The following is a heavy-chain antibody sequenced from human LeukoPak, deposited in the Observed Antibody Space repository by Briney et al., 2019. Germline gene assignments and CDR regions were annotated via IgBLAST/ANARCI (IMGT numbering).Heavy chain of an antibody. J-gene: IGHJ6*04. V-gene: IGHV1-69*13. CDR1: GGTFSSYA. Sequence: SVKVSCTASGGTFSSYAISWVRQAPGQGLEWMGGIIPIFGTANYAQEFQGRVTITADESTSTDYMELSSLRSEDTAVYYCARHPGYCSGGSCYYYYYYGMDVWAKGPRSPSPQ. D-gene: IGHD2-15*01. CDR2: IIPIFGTA. CDR3: ARHPGYCSGGSCYYYYYYGMDV.